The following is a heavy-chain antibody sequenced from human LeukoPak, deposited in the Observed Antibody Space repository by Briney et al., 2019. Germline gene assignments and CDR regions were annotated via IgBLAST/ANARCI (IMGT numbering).Heavy chain of an antibody. CDR2: ISRSGSTK. Sequence: PGGSLRLSCAASGFTFSDYNMRWIRQAPGKGLEWVSSISRSGSTKYYADSVKGRFTISRDNAKNSLFLQMNSLRAEDTAVYYCARDGTIFCPEWWGQGTLVTVSS. J-gene: IGHJ4*02. D-gene: IGHD3-9*01. CDR1: GFTFSDYN. CDR3: ARDGTIFCPEW. V-gene: IGHV3-11*01.